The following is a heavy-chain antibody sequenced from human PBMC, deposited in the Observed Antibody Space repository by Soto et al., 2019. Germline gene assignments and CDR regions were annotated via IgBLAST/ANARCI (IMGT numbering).Heavy chain of an antibody. CDR1: GFSLSTSGVG. J-gene: IGHJ5*02. CDR3: AHTMRRGIAEGNWFDP. V-gene: IGHV2-5*02. CDR2: IYWDDDK. Sequence: QITLKESGPTLVKPTQTLTLTCTFSGFSLSTSGVGVGWIRQPPGKALEWLALIYWDDDKRYSPSLKSRLTNTKDTSKNQVVLTMTNMDPVDTATDYCAHTMRRGIAEGNWFDPWGQGTLVTVSS. D-gene: IGHD6-13*01.